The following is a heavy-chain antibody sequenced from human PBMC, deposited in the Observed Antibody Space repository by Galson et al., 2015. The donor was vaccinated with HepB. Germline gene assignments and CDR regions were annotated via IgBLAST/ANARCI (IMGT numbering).Heavy chain of an antibody. CDR2: ISYDGSNK. CDR3: ARDKDYFDY. CDR1: GFTFSSYA. Sequence: SLRLSCAASGFTFSSYAMHWVRQAPGKGLEWVAVISYDGSNKYYADSVKGRFTVSRDNSKNTLYLQVNSLRAEDTAVYYCARDKDYFDYWGQGTLVTVSS. V-gene: IGHV3-30*04. J-gene: IGHJ4*02.